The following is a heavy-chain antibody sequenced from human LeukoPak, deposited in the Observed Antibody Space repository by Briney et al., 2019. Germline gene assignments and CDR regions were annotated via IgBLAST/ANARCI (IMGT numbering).Heavy chain of an antibody. CDR1: GGSISSYY. J-gene: IGHJ3*02. CDR3: ARARRRDAFDI. Sequence: PSETLSLTCTVSGGSISSYYWSWIRQPPGKGLEWIGYIYYSRSTNYNPSLKSRVTISVDTSKNQFSLKLSSVTAADTAVYYCARARRRDAFDIWGQGTMVTVSS. CDR2: IYYSRST. V-gene: IGHV4-59*01.